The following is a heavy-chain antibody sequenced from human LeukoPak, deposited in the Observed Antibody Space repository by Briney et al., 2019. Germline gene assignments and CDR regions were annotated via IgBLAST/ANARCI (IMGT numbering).Heavy chain of an antibody. CDR2: ISAYNGNT. J-gene: IGHJ3*02. CDR1: GYIFTSYG. CDR3: ARGAVAGTASKGGAFDI. Sequence: ASVKVSCKASGYIFTSYGISWVRQAPGQGLEWMGWISAYNGNTNYAQKLQGRVTMTTDTSTSTAYMELRSLRSDDTAVYYCARGAVAGTASKGGAFDIWGQGTMVTVSS. V-gene: IGHV1-18*01. D-gene: IGHD6-19*01.